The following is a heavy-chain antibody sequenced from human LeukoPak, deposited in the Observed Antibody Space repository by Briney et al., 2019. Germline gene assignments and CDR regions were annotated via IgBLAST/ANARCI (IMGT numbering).Heavy chain of an antibody. V-gene: IGHV4-59*08. CDR1: GGSISSYY. J-gene: IGHJ4*02. Sequence: SETLSLTCTVSGGSISSYYWSWIRQPPGKGLEWIGYNYSSGSTNYNPSLKSRVTISVDTSKNQFSLKLTSVTAADTAVYYCARTYYFDSGSYHFDYWGQGTLVTVSS. CDR3: ARTYYFDSGSYHFDY. D-gene: IGHD3-10*01. CDR2: NYSSGST.